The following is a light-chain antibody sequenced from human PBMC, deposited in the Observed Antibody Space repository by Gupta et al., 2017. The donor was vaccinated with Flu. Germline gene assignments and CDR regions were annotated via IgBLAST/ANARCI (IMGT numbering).Light chain of an antibody. CDR1: QSMSTS. CDR2: QAS. J-gene: IGKJ1*01. CDR3: QQYTSYPWT. V-gene: IGKV1-5*03. Sequence: GDRVTITCRASQSMSTSLAWYQQKPGKAPQLLVFQASSLQRGVPSTFSGSASGTEFTLTIDSLQPVDFATYYCQQYTSYPWTFGQGTKVEF.